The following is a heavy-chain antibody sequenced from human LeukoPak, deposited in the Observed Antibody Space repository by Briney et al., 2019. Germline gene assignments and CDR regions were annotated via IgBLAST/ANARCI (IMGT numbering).Heavy chain of an antibody. CDR3: ATYRQVLLPFES. Sequence: QPGGSLRLSCAASGFTFSSYAMNWVRQAPGKGLEWISSISGSGDNTYYADSVKGRFTISRDNSKNTLYLQMNSLRAEDTAIYYCATYRQVLLPFESWGQGTLVTVSS. V-gene: IGHV3-23*01. CDR1: GFTFSSYA. CDR2: ISGSGDNT. J-gene: IGHJ4*02. D-gene: IGHD2-8*02.